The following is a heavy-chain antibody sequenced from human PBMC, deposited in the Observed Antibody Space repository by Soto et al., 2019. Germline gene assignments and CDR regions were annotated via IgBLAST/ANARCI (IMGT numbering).Heavy chain of an antibody. Sequence: SETLSLTCTVSGGSISSGGYYWSWIRQHPGKGLEWIGYIYYSGSTYYNPSLKSRVTISIDTSKNQFSLKLSSVTAADTAVYYWARDYGSGSYYVDPWGQGTLVTVSS. D-gene: IGHD3-10*01. V-gene: IGHV4-31*03. CDR2: IYYSGST. CDR3: ARDYGSGSYYVDP. J-gene: IGHJ5*02. CDR1: GGSISSGGYY.